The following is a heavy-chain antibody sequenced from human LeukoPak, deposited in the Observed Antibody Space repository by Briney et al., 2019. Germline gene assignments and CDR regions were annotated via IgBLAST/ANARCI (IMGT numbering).Heavy chain of an antibody. Sequence: GGSLRLSCAASGFTFSSYGMHWVRQAPGKGLEWVAVISYDGSNKYYADSVKGRFTISRDNSKNTLYLQMNSLRAEDTAVYYCAEDASHYYDSSGYYLPDYWGQGTLVTVSS. V-gene: IGHV3-30*18. D-gene: IGHD3-22*01. CDR2: ISYDGSNK. J-gene: IGHJ4*02. CDR1: GFTFSSYG. CDR3: AEDASHYYDSSGYYLPDY.